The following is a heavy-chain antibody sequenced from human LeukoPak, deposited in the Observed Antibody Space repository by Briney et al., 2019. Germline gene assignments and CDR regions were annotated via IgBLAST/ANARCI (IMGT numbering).Heavy chain of an antibody. D-gene: IGHD1-26*01. J-gene: IGHJ4*02. CDR2: IKQDGSEK. CDR3: ARAARYSGRKYYFDY. CDR1: GFTFSSYW. V-gene: IGHV3-7*01. Sequence: GGSLRLSCAASGFTFSSYWMSWVRQAPGKGLEWVANIKQDGSEKYYVDSVKGRFTISRDNAKNTLYLQMNSLRAEDTAVYYCARAARYSGRKYYFDYWGQGTLVTVSS.